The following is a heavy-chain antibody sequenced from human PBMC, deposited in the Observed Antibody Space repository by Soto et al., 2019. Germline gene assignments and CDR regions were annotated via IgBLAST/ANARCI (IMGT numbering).Heavy chain of an antibody. V-gene: IGHV4-34*01. D-gene: IGHD2-8*01. CDR1: GGAFSGYY. J-gene: IGHJ4*02. CDR3: ASGTNCAFFVY. CDR2: INHSGST. Sequence: PSETLSLTCAVSGGAFSGYYWSWIRQPPGKGLEWLGEINHSGSTNYNPSLKSRVSISVDTPRYQFTLKLNSVTAEDTAVYYCASGTNCAFFVYWGQGILVTVSS.